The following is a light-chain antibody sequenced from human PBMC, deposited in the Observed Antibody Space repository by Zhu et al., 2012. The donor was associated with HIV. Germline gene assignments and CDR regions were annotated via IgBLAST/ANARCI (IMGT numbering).Light chain of an antibody. J-gene: IGKJ4*01. V-gene: IGKV1-9*01. CDR3: QQLNTYSALT. CDR2: AAS. Sequence: DIQLTQSPSFLSASVGDRVTITCRASQGISSYLAWYQQKPGNAPKLLIFAASTLQSGVPSRFSGSGSGTEFTLTISSLQPEDFATYYCQQLNTYSALTFGGGTKVEIK. CDR1: QGISSY.